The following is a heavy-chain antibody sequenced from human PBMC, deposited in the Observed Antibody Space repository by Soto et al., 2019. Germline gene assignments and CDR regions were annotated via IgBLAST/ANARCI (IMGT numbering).Heavy chain of an antibody. D-gene: IGHD1-26*01. CDR1: GGSIRSGGYY. Sequence: PSETLSLTCPVSGGSIRSGGYYWSWIRQHPGTGLEWIGNIFYSGSTNYNPSLKSRVTIYVDTSKKQFSLKLSSVTAADTAVNYCARGATYYYYGMDVWGQGTTVTVSS. V-gene: IGHV4-61*08. CDR2: IFYSGST. CDR3: ARGATYYYYGMDV. J-gene: IGHJ6*02.